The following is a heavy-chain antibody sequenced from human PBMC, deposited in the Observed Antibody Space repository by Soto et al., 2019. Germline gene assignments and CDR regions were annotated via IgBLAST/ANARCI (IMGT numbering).Heavy chain of an antibody. J-gene: IGHJ4*02. CDR2: ISYDGSNK. CDR1: GFTFSSYA. Sequence: PGGSLRLSCAASGFTFSSYAMHWVRQAPGKGLEWVAVISYDGSNKYYADSVKGRFTISRDNSKNTLYLQMNSLRAEDTAVYYCARAPIAAAGIVYFDYWGQGTLVTVSS. V-gene: IGHV3-30-3*01. CDR3: ARAPIAAAGIVYFDY. D-gene: IGHD6-13*01.